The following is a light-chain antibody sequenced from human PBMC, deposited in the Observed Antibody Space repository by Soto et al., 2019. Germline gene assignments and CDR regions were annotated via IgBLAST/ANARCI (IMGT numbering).Light chain of an antibody. CDR3: GTWDSRLSAVV. Sequence: QSVLTQPPSVSAAPGQKVTISCSGSSSNIGNNYVSWYQQLPGTAPKLLIYDNNKRPSGIPDRFSGSKSGTSATLGITGLQTGDEADYYCGTWDSRLSAVVFGTGTRSPS. CDR2: DNN. V-gene: IGLV1-51*01. J-gene: IGLJ1*01. CDR1: SSNIGNNY.